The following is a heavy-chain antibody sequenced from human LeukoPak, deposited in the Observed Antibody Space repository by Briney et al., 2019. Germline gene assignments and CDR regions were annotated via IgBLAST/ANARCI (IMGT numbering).Heavy chain of an antibody. CDR3: ARASPDYGDYVPFYFDY. Sequence: PGRSLRLSCAASGFTYSNSAMHWVRQAPGKGLEWVAVISYDGSNKYYADSVKGRFTISRDNSKNTLYLQMNSLRAEDTAVYYCARASPDYGDYVPFYFDYWGQGTLVTVSS. V-gene: IGHV3-30-3*01. CDR1: GFTYSNSA. CDR2: ISYDGSNK. D-gene: IGHD4-17*01. J-gene: IGHJ4*02.